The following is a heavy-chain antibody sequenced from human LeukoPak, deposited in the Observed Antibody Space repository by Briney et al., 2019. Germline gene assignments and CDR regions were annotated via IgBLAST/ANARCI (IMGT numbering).Heavy chain of an antibody. J-gene: IGHJ4*02. V-gene: IGHV3-74*01. D-gene: IGHD6-13*01. Sequence: GGSLRLSCAASGFTFSSFWMHWVRQAPGKGLVWGSRINTDGSSTSYADSVKCRFTISRDNAKNTLYMQMNSLRAEDTAVYYCSRGEFSSRWGDYWGQGTMVTVSS. CDR2: INTDGSST. CDR3: SRGEFSSRWGDY. CDR1: GFTFSSFW.